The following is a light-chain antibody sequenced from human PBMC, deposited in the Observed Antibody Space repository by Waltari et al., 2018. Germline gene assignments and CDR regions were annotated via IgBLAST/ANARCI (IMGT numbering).Light chain of an antibody. CDR2: AAS. CDR3: QQSLDSPYT. CDR1: QTIDLY. J-gene: IGKJ2*01. Sequence: DIQMTQSPSSLSASVGDTVTISCRASQTIDLYLNWYQQQPGKAPNLLIYAASTLLIGVPSRFSGFGSETEFTLTITGLQPEDFATYYCQQSLDSPYTFGQGTRLEI. V-gene: IGKV1-39*01.